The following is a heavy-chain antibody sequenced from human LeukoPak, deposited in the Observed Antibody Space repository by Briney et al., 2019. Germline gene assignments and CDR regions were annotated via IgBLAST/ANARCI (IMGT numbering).Heavy chain of an antibody. CDR2: ISPSGGST. J-gene: IGHJ4*02. Sequence: PGGSLRLSCIVSGFTFSTYAMSWVRQAPGKGLEWVSVISPSGGSTYYADSVKGRFTISRDNSKNTLYLQMNSLRAEDTALYYCARRSGYSSSWSPGGDYFDYWGQGTLVTVSS. V-gene: IGHV3-23*01. CDR3: ARRSGYSSSWSPGGDYFDY. D-gene: IGHD6-13*01. CDR1: GFTFSTYA.